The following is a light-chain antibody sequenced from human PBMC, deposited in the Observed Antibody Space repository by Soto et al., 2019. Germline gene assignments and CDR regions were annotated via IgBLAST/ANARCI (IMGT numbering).Light chain of an antibody. J-gene: IGKJ1*01. CDR2: GTS. Sequence: ELVMTQSPVTLSVSSGESATLXXRASQNVGSRYLAWYQQKPGQAPRXXIYGTSNRATGIPDRFSGSGSGTDFSLTISSLEPGDLAVYYCQQYGSSPRTFGQGTKVDI. CDR1: QNVGSRY. V-gene: IGKV3-20*01. CDR3: QQYGSSPRT.